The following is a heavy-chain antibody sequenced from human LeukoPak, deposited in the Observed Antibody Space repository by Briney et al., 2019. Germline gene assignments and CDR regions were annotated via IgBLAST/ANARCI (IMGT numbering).Heavy chain of an antibody. CDR1: GGSISSSSYY. Sequence: SETLSLTCTVSGGSISSSSYYWGWVRQHPGKGLEWIGYIYYSGSTYYNPSLKSRVTISVDTSMNQFSLKLSSVTAADTAVYYCARGDYYDSSGYLFDTDAFDIWGQGTMVTVSS. CDR3: ARGDYYDSSGYLFDTDAFDI. V-gene: IGHV4-31*03. D-gene: IGHD3-22*01. CDR2: IYYSGST. J-gene: IGHJ3*02.